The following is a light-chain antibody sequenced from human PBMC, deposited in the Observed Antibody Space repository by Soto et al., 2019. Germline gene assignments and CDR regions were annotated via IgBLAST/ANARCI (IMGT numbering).Light chain of an antibody. CDR1: QSVSSSY. J-gene: IGKJ2*01. CDR3: HQYGSSPLYT. CDR2: VAS. Sequence: EIVLTQSPGTLSLSPGERATLSCRASQSVSSSYLAWYQKKPGQAPRLLIYVASSRATGIPDRFSGSGSATDFTLTISRLEPEDFSVYYCHQYGSSPLYTFGQGTKLEIK. V-gene: IGKV3-20*01.